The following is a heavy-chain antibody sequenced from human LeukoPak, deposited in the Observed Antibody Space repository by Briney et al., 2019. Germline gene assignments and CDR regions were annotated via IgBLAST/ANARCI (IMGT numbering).Heavy chain of an antibody. CDR3: ARDDRRIVVITMSDAFDI. CDR2: ISGYNGNT. V-gene: IGHV1-18*01. Sequence: VASVKVSCKASGYTFINYGISWVRQAPGQGLEWMGWISGYNGNTKYAEKLQGRVTMTTDTSMSTAYMELRSLRSDDTAMYYCARDDRRIVVITMSDAFDIWGQGTMVTVPS. D-gene: IGHD3-22*01. J-gene: IGHJ3*02. CDR1: GYTFINYG.